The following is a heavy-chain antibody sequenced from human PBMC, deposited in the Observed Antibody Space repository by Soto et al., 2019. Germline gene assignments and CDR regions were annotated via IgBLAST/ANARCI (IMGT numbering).Heavy chain of an antibody. CDR3: ASNSGYCSGGSCTGAFDI. CDR2: ISYDGSNK. CDR1: GFTFSSYA. J-gene: IGHJ3*02. V-gene: IGHV3-30-3*01. Sequence: QVQLVESGGGVVQPGRSLRLSCAASGFTFSSYAMHWVRQAPGKGLAWVAVISYDGSNKYYADSVKGRFTISRDNSKNTLYLQMNSLRAEDTAVSYCASNSGYCSGGSCTGAFDIWGKGTMVTVSS. D-gene: IGHD2-15*01.